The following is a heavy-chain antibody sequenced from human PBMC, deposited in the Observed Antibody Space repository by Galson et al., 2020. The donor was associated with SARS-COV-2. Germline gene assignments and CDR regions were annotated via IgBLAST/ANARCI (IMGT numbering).Heavy chain of an antibody. CDR3: ARGDMRNDYFDD. CDR2: IYSEGSST. J-gene: IGHJ4*02. D-gene: IGHD3-16*01. Sequence: ALHGESLKISCAASGFTFSSYWMHWVRQAPGKGLVWVSRIYSEGSSTSYADSGKGRFTISGDDAKNTLYLHMRSLRAEDTAVYYCARGDMRNDYFDDWGQGTLVTVSS. CDR1: GFTFSSYW. V-gene: IGHV3-74*01.